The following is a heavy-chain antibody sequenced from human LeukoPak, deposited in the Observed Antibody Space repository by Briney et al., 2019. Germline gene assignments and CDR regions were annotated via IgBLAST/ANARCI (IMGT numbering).Heavy chain of an antibody. D-gene: IGHD5-18*01. V-gene: IGHV3-21*01. Sequence: GGSLTFTCAASGFTVCSNNSNRVRQAPGKGLEWVSSISSSSSYIYYADSVKGRFTISRDNAKNSLYLQMNSLRAEDTAVYYCVRAWYTDGAMVGDYWGQGTLVTVSS. J-gene: IGHJ4*01. CDR3: VRAWYTDGAMVGDY. CDR1: GFTVCSNN. CDR2: ISSSSSYI.